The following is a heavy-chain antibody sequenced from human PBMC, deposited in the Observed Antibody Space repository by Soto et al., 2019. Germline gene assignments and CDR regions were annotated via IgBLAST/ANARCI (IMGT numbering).Heavy chain of an antibody. D-gene: IGHD5-12*01. CDR2: INPNSGGT. CDR1: GYTFTGYY. CDR3: ARDGGAGYVTWFDP. J-gene: IGHJ5*02. V-gene: IGHV1-2*04. Sequence: ASVKVSCKASGYTFTGYYMHWVRQAPGQGLEWMGWINPNSGGTNYAQKFQGWVTMTRDTSISTAYMELSRLRSDDTAVYYCARDGGAGYVTWFDPWGQGTLVTVSS.